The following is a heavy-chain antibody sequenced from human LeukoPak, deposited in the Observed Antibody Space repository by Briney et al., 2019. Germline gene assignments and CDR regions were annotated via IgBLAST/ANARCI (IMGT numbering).Heavy chain of an antibody. D-gene: IGHD5-18*01. Sequence: PSETLSLTCTVSGGSISSYYWSWIRQPAGKGLEWIGRIYTSGSTNYNPSLKSRVTMSVDTSKNQFSLKLSSVTAADTAVYYCARGDTAMPYNWFDPWGQGTLVTVSS. CDR1: GGSISSYY. CDR2: IYTSGST. CDR3: ARGDTAMPYNWFDP. V-gene: IGHV4-4*07. J-gene: IGHJ5*02.